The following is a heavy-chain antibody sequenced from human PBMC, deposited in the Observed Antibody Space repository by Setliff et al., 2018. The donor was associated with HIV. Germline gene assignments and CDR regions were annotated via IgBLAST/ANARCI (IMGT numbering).Heavy chain of an antibody. CDR3: ARHYNVNYYVRKDFDY. CDR2: IYYSGST. J-gene: IGHJ4*02. D-gene: IGHD1-26*01. CDR1: GASISSTSYY. Sequence: SETLSLTCAVSGASISSTSYYWGWVRQPPGKGLEWIGSIYYSGSTYNNPSLKSRLTISVDTSRNQFSLKLSSLTAADTAVYYCARHYNVNYYVRKDFDYWGQGILVTVSS. V-gene: IGHV4-39*01.